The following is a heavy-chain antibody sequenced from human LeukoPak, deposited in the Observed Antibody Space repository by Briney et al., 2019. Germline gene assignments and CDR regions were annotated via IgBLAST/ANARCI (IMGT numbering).Heavy chain of an antibody. V-gene: IGHV1-2*02. CDR1: GHTFTNYG. Sequence: ASVKVSCKASGHTFTNYGITWVRQAPGQGLEWMGWINPNTGRTNVAQKFQGRVTLTRDTSIRTFYMELSSLTSDDTAMYSCARARWHYALDYWGQGTLVSVSS. CDR3: ARARWHYALDY. J-gene: IGHJ4*02. CDR2: INPNTGRT. D-gene: IGHD1-7*01.